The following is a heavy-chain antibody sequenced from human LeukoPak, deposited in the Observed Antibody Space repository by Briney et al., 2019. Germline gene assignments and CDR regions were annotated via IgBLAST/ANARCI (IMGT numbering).Heavy chain of an antibody. V-gene: IGHV3-48*02. Sequence: GGSLRLSCAASGFTFSSYSMNWVRQAPGKGLEWVSYISASSSTIYFADSVKGRFTISRDNAKNSLYLQMNSLRDGDTAVYYCAKGPQYDSSGYYYVIPYFDYWGQGTLVTVSS. J-gene: IGHJ4*02. CDR3: AKGPQYDSSGYYYVIPYFDY. CDR1: GFTFSSYS. D-gene: IGHD3-22*01. CDR2: ISASSSTI.